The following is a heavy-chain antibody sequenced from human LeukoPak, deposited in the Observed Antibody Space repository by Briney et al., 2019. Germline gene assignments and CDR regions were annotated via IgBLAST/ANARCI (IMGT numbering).Heavy chain of an antibody. D-gene: IGHD3-10*01. J-gene: IGHJ4*02. CDR1: GGSISSYY. V-gene: IGHV4-59*08. CDR3: ASRTYYGSGPDY. Sequence: SETLSLTCTVSGGSISSYYWSWIRQPPGKGLEWIGYIFYSGSTNYNPSLKSRVTISADTSKKQFSLRLSSVTAADTAVYYCASRTYYGSGPDYWGQGTLVTVSS. CDR2: IFYSGST.